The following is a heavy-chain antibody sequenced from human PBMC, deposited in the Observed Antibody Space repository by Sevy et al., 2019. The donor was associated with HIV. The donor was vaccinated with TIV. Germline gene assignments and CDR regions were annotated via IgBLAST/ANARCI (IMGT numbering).Heavy chain of an antibody. D-gene: IGHD3-22*01. CDR3: ARDHSSGDAFDI. CDR1: GYTFTSYY. V-gene: IGHV1-46*01. CDR2: INPSGGST. J-gene: IGHJ3*02. Sequence: ASVKVSCKASGYTFTSYYMHWVRQAPGQGLEWMGIINPSGGSTSYAQKFQGRVTMTTDTSTSTVYIELSSLRSEDTAVYYCARDHSSGDAFDIWGQGTMVTVSS.